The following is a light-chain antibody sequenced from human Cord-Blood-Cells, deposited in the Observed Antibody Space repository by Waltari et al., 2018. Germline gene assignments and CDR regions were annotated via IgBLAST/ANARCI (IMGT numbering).Light chain of an antibody. CDR1: SSDVGGYNY. CDR3: SSYTSSSTWV. V-gene: IGLV2-14*01. J-gene: IGLJ3*02. CDR2: DVS. Sequence: QSALTQPASVSGSPGQSITISCTGTSSDVGGYNYVSWYQQHPGRAPKLMIYDVSKRPSWVSNRFSGSKSGHTASLTISGLQAEDEADYYCSSYTSSSTWVFGGGTKLTVL.